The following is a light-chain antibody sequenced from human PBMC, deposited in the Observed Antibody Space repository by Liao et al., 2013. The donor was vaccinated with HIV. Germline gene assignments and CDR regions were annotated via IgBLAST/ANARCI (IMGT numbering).Light chain of an antibody. V-gene: IGLV3-1*01. CDR2: YDS. J-gene: IGLJ2*01. CDR3: QVWDRSSDEGV. CDR1: KLGDKY. Sequence: SYELTQPPSVSESPGQTAIITCSGEKLGDKYVRWYQQKPGQSPVLVIYYDSDRPSGIPERFSGSNSGHTATLTISRVEAGDEADYYCQVWDRSSDEGVFGGGTKVTVL.